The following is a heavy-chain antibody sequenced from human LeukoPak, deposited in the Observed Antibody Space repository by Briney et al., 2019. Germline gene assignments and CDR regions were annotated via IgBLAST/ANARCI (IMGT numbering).Heavy chain of an antibody. J-gene: IGHJ4*02. CDR3: ARAPRAPTPGY. CDR1: GFIFSNYS. D-gene: IGHD3-10*01. CDR2: ISRTSTI. Sequence: GGSLRLSCAASGFIFSNYSMNWVRQAPGKGLEWVSYISRTSTIYYADSVKGRFTISRDSAKNSLYLQMNSLRAEDTAMYYCARAPRAPTPGYWGQGTLVTVSS. V-gene: IGHV3-48*01.